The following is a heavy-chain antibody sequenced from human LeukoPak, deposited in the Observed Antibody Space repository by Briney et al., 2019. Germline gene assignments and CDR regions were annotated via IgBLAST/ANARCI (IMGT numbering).Heavy chain of an antibody. CDR2: ITSSSRTI. CDR1: GFTFSSYS. Sequence: GGSLRLSCAASGFTFSSYSMNWVRQAPGKGLEWVSYITSSSRTIYYADSVKGRFTISRDNAKNSLDLQMNSLRAEDTAVYYCARTSGRDRDFDYWGQGTPVTVSS. CDR3: ARTSGRDRDFDY. J-gene: IGHJ4*02. V-gene: IGHV3-48*01. D-gene: IGHD1-26*01.